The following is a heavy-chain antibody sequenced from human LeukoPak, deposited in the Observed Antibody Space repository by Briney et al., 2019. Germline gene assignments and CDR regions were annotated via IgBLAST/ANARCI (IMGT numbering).Heavy chain of an antibody. V-gene: IGHV4-38-2*01. J-gene: IGHJ4*02. CDR1: GYSISSGYY. Sequence: PSETLSLTCAVSGYSISSGYYWGWIRPPPGKGLEWIGSIYHSGSTYYNPSLKSRVTISVDTSKNQFSLKLSSVTAADTAVYYCAGYCSGGSCYPGHFDYWGQGTLVTVSS. CDR3: AGYCSGGSCYPGHFDY. CDR2: IYHSGST. D-gene: IGHD2-15*01.